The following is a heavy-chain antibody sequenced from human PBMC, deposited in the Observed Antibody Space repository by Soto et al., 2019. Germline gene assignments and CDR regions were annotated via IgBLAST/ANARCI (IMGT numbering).Heavy chain of an antibody. CDR1: GGTFSSYT. Sequence: QVRLVQSGAEVKKPGSSVKVSCKASGGTFSSYTFTWVRQAPGQGLEWMGGIIPMFDIVNYAQKFQGRVTITADESTSIAYMALTSLSSEDTAIYYCATHYDILTAYSIWGQGTMVTVSS. V-gene: IGHV1-69*01. D-gene: IGHD3-9*01. CDR3: ATHYDILTAYSI. J-gene: IGHJ3*02. CDR2: IIPMFDIV.